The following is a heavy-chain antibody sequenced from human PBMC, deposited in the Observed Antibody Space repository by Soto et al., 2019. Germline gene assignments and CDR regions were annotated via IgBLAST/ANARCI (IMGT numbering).Heavy chain of an antibody. CDR3: ARYCSSTSCYPPSVYYYGMDV. D-gene: IGHD2-2*01. V-gene: IGHV1-18*04. Sequence: ASVKVSCKASGYTFTSYGISWVRQAPGQGLEWMGWISAYNGNTNYAQKLQGRVTMTTDTSTSTAYMELRSLRSDDTAVYYCARYCSSTSCYPPSVYYYGMDVWGQGTTVTVSS. CDR2: ISAYNGNT. CDR1: GYTFTSYG. J-gene: IGHJ6*02.